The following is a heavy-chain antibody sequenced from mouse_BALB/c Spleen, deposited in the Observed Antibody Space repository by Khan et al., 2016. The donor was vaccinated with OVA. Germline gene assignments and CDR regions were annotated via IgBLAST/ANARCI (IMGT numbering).Heavy chain of an antibody. Sequence: QIQLVQSGPELKKPGETVKISCKAAGYTFTNYRMNWMKQAPEKGLKWMGWINTHTGEPTYGDDFKGRFAFSLETSATTAYLQINNLKNEDMATYCGAKESSDWYFYAWGAGTTVTVSS. D-gene: IGHD2-10*02. V-gene: IGHV9-1*02. CDR1: GYTFTNYR. CDR3: AKESSDWYFYA. CDR2: INTHTGEP. J-gene: IGHJ1*01.